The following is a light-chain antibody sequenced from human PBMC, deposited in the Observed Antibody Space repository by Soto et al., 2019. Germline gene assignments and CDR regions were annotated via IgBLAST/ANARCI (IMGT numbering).Light chain of an antibody. V-gene: IGLV2-14*01. J-gene: IGLJ1*01. CDR3: SSYTSSSTLEV. CDR1: SSDVGGYNY. Sequence: QSALTQPASVSGSPGQSITISCTGTSSDVGGYNYVSWYQQHPGKAPKLMIYEVSNRPSGVSNRLSGSKSGNTASLTISGLQAEDEADYYCSSYTSSSTLEVFGTGTKLTVL. CDR2: EVS.